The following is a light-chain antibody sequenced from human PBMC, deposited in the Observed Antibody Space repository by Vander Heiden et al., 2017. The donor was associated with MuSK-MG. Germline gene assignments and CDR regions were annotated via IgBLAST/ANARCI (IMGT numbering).Light chain of an antibody. CDR1: QSISSY. J-gene: IGKJ3*01. Sequence: DIQMTQSPSSLSASVGDRVTITCRASQSISSYLNWYQQKPGKAPKLLIYAASSLQSGVPSRFSGSGPGTDFTLTISRLQPEDFATYYCQQSDSTQVTFGPGTKVDIK. CDR3: QQSDSTQVT. CDR2: AAS. V-gene: IGKV1-39*01.